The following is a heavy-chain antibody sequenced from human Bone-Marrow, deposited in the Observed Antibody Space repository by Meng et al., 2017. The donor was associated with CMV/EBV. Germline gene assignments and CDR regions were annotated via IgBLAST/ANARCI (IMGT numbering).Heavy chain of an antibody. J-gene: IGHJ6*02. D-gene: IGHD6-13*01. CDR3: ARDGQQHAYYYYGMDV. CDR2: ISYDGSNK. V-gene: IGHV3-30*04. CDR1: GFTFSSYA. Sequence: GESLKISCAASGFTFSSYAMHWVRQAPGKGLEWVAVISYDGSNKYYADSVKGRFTISRDNSKNTLYLQMNSLRAEDTAVYYCARDGQQHAYYYYGMDVWGQGTTVTV.